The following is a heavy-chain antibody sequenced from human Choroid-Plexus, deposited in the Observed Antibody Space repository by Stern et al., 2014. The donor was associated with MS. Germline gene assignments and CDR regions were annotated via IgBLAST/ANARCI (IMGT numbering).Heavy chain of an antibody. V-gene: IGHV3-30*18. CDR3: AKDRQYLTYFFDH. Sequence: VQLVESGGGVVQPGRPLRLSCVASGFTFGSCAMHWVRPAPGKGLEGVAGVSYDGSNKYYADSVKGRFTIYRDNSQNTLYMQMSSLRPEDTAVYYCAKDRQYLTYFFDHWGQGSLVTVSS. CDR2: VSYDGSNK. J-gene: IGHJ5*02. CDR1: GFTFGSCA. D-gene: IGHD2/OR15-2a*01.